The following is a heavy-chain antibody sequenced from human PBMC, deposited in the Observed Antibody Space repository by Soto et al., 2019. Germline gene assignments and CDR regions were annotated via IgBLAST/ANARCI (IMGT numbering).Heavy chain of an antibody. V-gene: IGHV4-31*03. Sequence: QVQLQESGPGLVKPSQTLSLTCTVSGGSISSGNYYWSWIRQHPGKGLEWIGFIYYSGTTYYNPSLKGRITISVDTSKNQFSLTLSSVTAADTAVYYCARDPYSDNWGHFDYWGPGTLVTVSS. D-gene: IGHD7-27*01. CDR3: ARDPYSDNWGHFDY. CDR1: GGSISSGNYY. J-gene: IGHJ4*02. CDR2: IYYSGTT.